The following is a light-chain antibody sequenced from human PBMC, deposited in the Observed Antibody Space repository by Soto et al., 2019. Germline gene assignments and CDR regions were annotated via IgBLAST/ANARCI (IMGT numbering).Light chain of an antibody. Sequence: EIVLTQSPATLSLSPGEIATLSCRASQSVSSYLAWYQQKPGQAPRLLIYDASNRATGIPARFSGSGSGTDFTLTISSLEPEDFAVYYCQQRSNWPIPFGQGRLLEIK. CDR3: QQRSNWPIP. CDR2: DAS. CDR1: QSVSSY. V-gene: IGKV3-11*01. J-gene: IGKJ5*01.